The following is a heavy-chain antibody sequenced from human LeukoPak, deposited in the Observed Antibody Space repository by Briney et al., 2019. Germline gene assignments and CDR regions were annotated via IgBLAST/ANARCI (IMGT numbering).Heavy chain of an antibody. J-gene: IGHJ4*02. D-gene: IGHD3-22*01. Sequence: ASVKVSCKASGYTFTSYGISWVRQAPGQGLEWMGWISAYNGNTNYAQKLQGRVTMTTDTSTSTAYMELRSLRSDDTAVYYCARTPEYYYDSSGYYPYYFDYWGQGTLSPSPQ. V-gene: IGHV1-18*01. CDR1: GYTFTSYG. CDR3: ARTPEYYYDSSGYYPYYFDY. CDR2: ISAYNGNT.